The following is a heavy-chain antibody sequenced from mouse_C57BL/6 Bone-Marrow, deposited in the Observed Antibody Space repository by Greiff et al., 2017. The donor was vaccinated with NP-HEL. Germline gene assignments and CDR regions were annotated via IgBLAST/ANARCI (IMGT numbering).Heavy chain of an antibody. D-gene: IGHD2-2*01. J-gene: IGHJ4*01. CDR1: GYSITSDY. V-gene: IGHV3-8*01. CDR3: ARSPLWLRRNYYAMDY. Sequence: VHVKQSGPGLAKPSQTLSLTCSVTGYSITSDYWNWIRKFPGNKLEYMGYISYSGSTYYNPSPKSRISITRDTSKNQYYLQLHSVTTEDTATDYCARSPLWLRRNYYAMDYWGQGTSVTVSS. CDR2: ISYSGST.